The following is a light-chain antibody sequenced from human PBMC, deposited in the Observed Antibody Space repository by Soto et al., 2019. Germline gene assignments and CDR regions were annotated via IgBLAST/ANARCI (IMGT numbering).Light chain of an antibody. Sequence: VLTQAPSVSVAPGQTARITCGRNNIAIKSVHWYQQKPGQAPVLVVYDDGDRPSGIPERFSGSNSGNTATLTITRVEAGDEADYHCQVWDSSSDHRVVFGGGTKVTVL. CDR2: DDG. CDR1: NIAIKS. J-gene: IGLJ2*01. CDR3: QVWDSSSDHRVV. V-gene: IGLV3-21*02.